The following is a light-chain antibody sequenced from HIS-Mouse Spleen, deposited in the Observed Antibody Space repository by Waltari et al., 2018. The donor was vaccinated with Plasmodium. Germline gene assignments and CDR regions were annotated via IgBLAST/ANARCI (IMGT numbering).Light chain of an antibody. Sequence: SYELTQPPSVSVSPGQTASITCSGDKLGYKYACWYQPKPGQSPGLVIYQDSKRPSGIPERFSGSNSGNTATLTISGTQAMDEADYYCQAWDSSTVVFGGGTKLTVL. CDR3: QAWDSSTVV. J-gene: IGLJ2*01. CDR2: QDS. CDR1: KLGYKY. V-gene: IGLV3-1*01.